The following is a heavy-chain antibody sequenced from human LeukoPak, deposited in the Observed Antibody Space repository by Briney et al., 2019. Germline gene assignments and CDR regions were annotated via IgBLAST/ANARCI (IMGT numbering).Heavy chain of an antibody. J-gene: IGHJ5*02. D-gene: IGHD3-22*01. Sequence: SETPSLTCCVSGHSIRNGAYSWSWIRQPPGKGLERLGHIYYSGSTNYNPSLKSRVTISVDTSKNQFSLKLSSVTAADTVVYYCARLYDSSGYYYPNNWFDPWGQGTLVTVSS. CDR1: GHSIRNGAYS. CDR3: ARLYDSSGYYYPNNWFDP. V-gene: IGHV4-61*08. CDR2: IYYSGST.